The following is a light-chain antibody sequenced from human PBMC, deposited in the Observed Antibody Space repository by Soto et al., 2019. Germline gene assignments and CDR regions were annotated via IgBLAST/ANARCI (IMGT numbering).Light chain of an antibody. CDR3: QQYGSSPPST. J-gene: IGKJ2*02. Sequence: EIVLTQSPGTLSLSPGERATLSCRASQSVSSSYLAWYQQKPGQAPRLLIYGASSRATGIPDRFSGSGSGTDFTLNISRLEPEDFAVYYCQQYGSSPPSTFGQGTKLEIK. V-gene: IGKV3-20*01. CDR1: QSVSSSY. CDR2: GAS.